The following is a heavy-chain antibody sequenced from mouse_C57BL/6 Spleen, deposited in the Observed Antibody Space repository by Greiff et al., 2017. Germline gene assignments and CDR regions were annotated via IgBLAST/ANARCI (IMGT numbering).Heavy chain of an antibody. CDR3: ARMEEGWYWGV. J-gene: IGHJ1*03. CDR1: GFTFSDYG. CDR2: ISSGSSTI. Sequence: EVQVVESGGGLVKPGGSLKLSCAASGFTFSDYGMHWVRQAPEKGLEWVAYISSGSSTIYYADTVKGRFTISRDNAKHTLFLQMTSLGSEDTAMYCCARMEEGWYWGVWGTGTTVTVSS. V-gene: IGHV5-17*01.